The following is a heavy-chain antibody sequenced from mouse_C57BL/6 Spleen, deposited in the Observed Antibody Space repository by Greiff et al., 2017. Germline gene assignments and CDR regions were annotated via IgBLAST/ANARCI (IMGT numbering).Heavy chain of an antibody. V-gene: IGHV1-82*01. CDR3: ARTNYGYDYYAMDY. J-gene: IGHJ4*01. CDR1: GYAFSSSW. Sequence: VQLQESGPELVKPGASVKISCKASGYAFSSSWMNWVKQRPGKGLEWIGRIYPGDGDTKYNGKFKGKATLNADKSSSTAYMQLSSLTSEDSAVYFCARTNYGYDYYAMDYWGQGTSVTVSS. D-gene: IGHD2-2*01. CDR2: IYPGDGDT.